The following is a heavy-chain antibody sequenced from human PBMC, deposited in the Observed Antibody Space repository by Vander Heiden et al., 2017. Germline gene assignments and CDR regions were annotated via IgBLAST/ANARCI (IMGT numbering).Heavy chain of an antibody. CDR2: ISSSSSNT. Sequence: QVQLAESAGGLAEPGGSSILPCAPSGFTFSGYDMSGIRQAPGKGLEWVAYISSSSSNTNYADSVKGRFTISRDNSKNSLYMQMNSLRADDTAVYYCARRGHIVYDLGGFDYWGQGTLVTVAS. V-gene: IGHV3-11*06. D-gene: IGHD5-12*01. CDR3: ARRGHIVYDLGGFDY. J-gene: IGHJ4*02. CDR1: GFTFSGYD.